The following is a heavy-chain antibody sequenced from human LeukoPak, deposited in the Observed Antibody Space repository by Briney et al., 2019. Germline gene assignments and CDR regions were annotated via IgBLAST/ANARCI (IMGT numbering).Heavy chain of an antibody. V-gene: IGHV3-11*01. CDR3: ARDTGNWPNDAFDI. D-gene: IGHD1-1*01. CDR1: GFTFSGYF. J-gene: IGHJ3*02. CDR2: SSGGGATI. Sequence: XXRLSCAASGFTFSGYFMSWIRQAPGKGLEGVSYSSGGGATIDYADSVPGPFTISRHNAKNSLYLQMNSLRAEDTAVYYCARDTGNWPNDAFDICGQGTMVTVSS.